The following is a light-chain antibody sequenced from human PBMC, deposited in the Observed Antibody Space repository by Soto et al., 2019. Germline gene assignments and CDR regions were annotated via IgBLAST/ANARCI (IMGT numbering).Light chain of an antibody. V-gene: IGKV1-39*01. CDR2: AAS. CDR3: QQSYNTLALS. CDR1: QSISSS. Sequence: DLQMTQSPSSLSASVGDRVTITCRASQSISSSLNWYQQKPGKAPKVLIYAASSLQSGVPSRFSGSGSGTDFTLTISSLQPEDFATYYCQQSYNTLALSFGGGTKVEIK. J-gene: IGKJ4*01.